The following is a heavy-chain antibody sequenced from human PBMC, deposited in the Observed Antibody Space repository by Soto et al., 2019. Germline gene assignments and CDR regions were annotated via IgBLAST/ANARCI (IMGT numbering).Heavy chain of an antibody. V-gene: IGHV5-51*03. J-gene: IGHJ6*02. CDR3: ARLVALAVPGTLPSYGLDV. CDR2: IYPGDSDT. D-gene: IGHD6-19*01. CDR1: GYSFTNYW. Sequence: PGESLKISCRASGYSFTNYWIAWVRQMPGKGLEWMGIIYPGDSDTRYSPSFQGQVTISADTSISAAHLQCSSLKASDSAMYYCARLVALAVPGTLPSYGLDVWGRGTTVTVSS.